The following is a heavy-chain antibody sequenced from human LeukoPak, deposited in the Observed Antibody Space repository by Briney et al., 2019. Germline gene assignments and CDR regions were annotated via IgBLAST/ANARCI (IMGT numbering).Heavy chain of an antibody. CDR2: ISYDGSNK. V-gene: IGHV3-30*03. J-gene: IGHJ4*02. CDR1: GFTFSSFS. CDR3: ATSHSSSWYGSFDY. D-gene: IGHD6-13*01. Sequence: GGSLRLSCAASGFTFSSFSMGWVRQAPGKGLEWVAVISYDGSNKYYADSVKGRFTISRDNSKNTLYLQMNSLRAEDTAVYYCATSHSSSWYGSFDYWGQGTLVTVSS.